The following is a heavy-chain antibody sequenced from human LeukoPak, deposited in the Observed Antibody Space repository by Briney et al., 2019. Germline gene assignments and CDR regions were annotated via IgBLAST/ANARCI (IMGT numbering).Heavy chain of an antibody. CDR1: GFTFSSYA. Sequence: PGGSLRLSCAASGFTFSSYAMSWVRQAPGKGLEWVSAISGSGGSTYYADSVKGRFTISRDNSKNTLYLQMNSLRAEDTAVYYCAKEISVQIQLWLRLTSGGAFDIWGQGTMVTVSS. V-gene: IGHV3-23*01. J-gene: IGHJ3*02. D-gene: IGHD5-18*01. CDR2: ISGSGGST. CDR3: AKEISVQIQLWLRLTSGGAFDI.